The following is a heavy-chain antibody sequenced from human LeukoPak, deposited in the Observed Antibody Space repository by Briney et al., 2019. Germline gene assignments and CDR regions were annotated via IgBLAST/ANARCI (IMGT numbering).Heavy chain of an antibody. J-gene: IGHJ6*03. CDR1: GGSISSYY. Sequence: PSETLSLTCTVSGGSISSYYWSWIRQPPGKGLEWIGYIYYSGSTNYNPSLKSRVTISVDTSKNQFSLKLSSVTAADTAVYYCARVYSPRGGYYYYMDVWGKGTTVTVSS. CDR3: ARVYSPRGGYYYYMDV. D-gene: IGHD5-18*01. V-gene: IGHV4-59*01. CDR2: IYYSGST.